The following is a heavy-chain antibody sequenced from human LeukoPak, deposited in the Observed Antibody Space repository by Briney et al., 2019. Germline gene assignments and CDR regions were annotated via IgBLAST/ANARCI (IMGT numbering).Heavy chain of an antibody. V-gene: IGHV4-61*01. D-gene: IGHD1-26*01. J-gene: IGHJ4*02. Sequence: SETLSLTCTVSGGSVNSDSYHWSWIRQPPGKGLEWIGYIHYSGSTIRKPSLKSRVTISVDTSRNQFSLKLTSVTAADTAVYYCARDAGDYFDYWGQGTLVTVSS. CDR1: GGSVNSDSYH. CDR3: ARDAGDYFDY. CDR2: IHYSGST.